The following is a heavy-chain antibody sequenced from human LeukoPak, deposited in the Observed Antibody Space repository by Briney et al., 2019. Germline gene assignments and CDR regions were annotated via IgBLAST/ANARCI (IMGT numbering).Heavy chain of an antibody. CDR2: IYSGGST. D-gene: IGHD3-22*01. CDR1: GFTFSSYA. J-gene: IGHJ5*02. CDR3: TRDPYDYESSGTQNWFDP. Sequence: PGGSLRLSCAASGFTFSSYAMSWVRQAPGKGLEWVSLIYSGGSTYYADSVKGRFTMSRDNSKNTLSLQMNSLRAEDTAVCYCTRDPYDYESSGTQNWFDPWGQGTLVTVSS. V-gene: IGHV3-66*01.